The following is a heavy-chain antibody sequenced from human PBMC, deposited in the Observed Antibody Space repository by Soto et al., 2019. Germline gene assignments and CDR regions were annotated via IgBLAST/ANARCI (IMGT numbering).Heavy chain of an antibody. J-gene: IGHJ4*02. CDR3: ASHYSNCGEAGY. D-gene: IGHD4-4*01. CDR2: IIPILGIA. V-gene: IGHV1-69*02. Sequence: QVQLVQSGAEVKKPGSSVKVSCKASGGTFSSYTISWVRQAPGQGLEWMGRIIPILGIANYAQKFQGRVTITADKSTSTAYMELSSLRSEDTAVYYCASHYSNCGEAGYWGQGTLVTVSS. CDR1: GGTFSSYT.